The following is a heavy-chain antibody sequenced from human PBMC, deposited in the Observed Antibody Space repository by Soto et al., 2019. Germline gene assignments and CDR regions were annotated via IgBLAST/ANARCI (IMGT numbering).Heavy chain of an antibody. CDR1: GFTFTSSA. CDR2: IVVGSGNT. Sequence: SVKVSCQASGFTFTSSAVQWVRQARGQRIEGIGWIVVGSGNTNYAQKLQERVTITRDMSTSTAYMELSSLRSEDTALYYCAADTMDYGDYYYYYYGMDVWGQGTTVTVS. CDR3: AADTMDYGDYYYYYYGMDV. V-gene: IGHV1-58*01. J-gene: IGHJ6*02. D-gene: IGHD4-17*01.